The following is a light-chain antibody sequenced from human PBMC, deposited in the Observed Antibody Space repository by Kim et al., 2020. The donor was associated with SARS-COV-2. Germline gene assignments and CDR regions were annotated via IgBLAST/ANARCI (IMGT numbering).Light chain of an antibody. CDR3: CSYAGSRGVI. Sequence: QSALTQPASVSGSPGQSITISCTGTSSDVGSYNLVSWYQQYPGKAPKLMICEVNKRPSGVSNLFSGSKSGNTASLTISGLQAEDEADYYCCSYAGSRGVIFGGGTQLTVL. J-gene: IGLJ2*01. CDR1: SSDVGSYNL. CDR2: EVN. V-gene: IGLV2-23*02.